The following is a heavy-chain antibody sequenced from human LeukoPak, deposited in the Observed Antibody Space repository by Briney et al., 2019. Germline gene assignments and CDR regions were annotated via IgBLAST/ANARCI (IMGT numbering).Heavy chain of an antibody. CDR1: GGSISSYY. J-gene: IGHJ5*02. D-gene: IGHD3-3*01. CDR3: ARGTYDFGFNWFDP. V-gene: IGHV4-59*01. CDR2: IYYSGST. Sequence: SETLSLTCTVSGGSISSYYWSWIRQPPGKGLEWIGYIYYSGSTNYNPSLKSRVTISVDTSKNQFSLKLSSVTAADTAVSYCARGTYDFGFNWFDPWGQGTLVTVSS.